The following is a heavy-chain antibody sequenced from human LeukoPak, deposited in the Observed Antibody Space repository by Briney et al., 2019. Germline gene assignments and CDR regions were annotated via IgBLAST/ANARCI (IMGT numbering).Heavy chain of an antibody. J-gene: IGHJ5*02. CDR3: ARDGLAAAGRPNWFDP. CDR2: IYYSGST. V-gene: IGHV4-59*12. Sequence: PSETLSLTCTVSGGSISSYYWSWIRQPPGKGLEWIGYIYYSGSTNYNPSLKSRVTISVDTSKNQFSLKLSSVTAADTAVYYCARDGLAAAGRPNWFDPWGQGTLVTVSS. D-gene: IGHD6-13*01. CDR1: GGSISSYY.